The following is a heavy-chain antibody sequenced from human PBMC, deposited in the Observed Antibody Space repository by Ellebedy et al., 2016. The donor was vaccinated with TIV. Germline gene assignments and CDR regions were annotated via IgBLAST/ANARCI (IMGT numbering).Heavy chain of an antibody. Sequence: SETLSLXCTVSGDSVTSYNSYWSWIRQAPGKDLEWIGCVYYSGNTLYSPSLKSRVTVSLDTSKNQFFLTLTSVTAADTAIYYCVKDRRDGTNYVDSWGRGTLVTVSS. V-gene: IGHV4-61*01. CDR2: VYYSGNT. CDR1: GDSVTSYNSY. D-gene: IGHD5-24*01. CDR3: VKDRRDGTNYVDS. J-gene: IGHJ4*02.